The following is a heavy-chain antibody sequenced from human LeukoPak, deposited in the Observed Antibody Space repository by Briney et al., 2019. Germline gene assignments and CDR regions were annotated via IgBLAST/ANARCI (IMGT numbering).Heavy chain of an antibody. J-gene: IGHJ4*02. D-gene: IGHD2-2*01. CDR1: GYTFTRYY. CDR3: ARECSSTSCLLY. V-gene: IGHV1-2*02. Sequence: GASVTVSCMASGYTFTRYYMHWVRQAPGQGLEWMGWINPNSGGTNYAQKFQGRVTMTRDTSISTAYMELSRLRSDDTAVYYCARECSSTSCLLYWGQGTLVTVSS. CDR2: INPNSGGT.